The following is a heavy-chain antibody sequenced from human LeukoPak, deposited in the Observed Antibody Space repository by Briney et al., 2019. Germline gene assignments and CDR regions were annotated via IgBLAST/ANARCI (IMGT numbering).Heavy chain of an antibody. CDR2: IKQDGSEK. CDR3: ARDYDSPSIDY. CDR1: GFTFSSYW. D-gene: IGHD3-3*01. V-gene: IGHV3-7*01. Sequence: GGSLRLSRAASGFTFSSYWMSWVRQAPGKGLEWVANIKQDGSEKYYVDSVKGRFTISRDNAKNSLYLQMNSLRAEDTAVYYCARDYDSPSIDYWGQGTLVTVSS. J-gene: IGHJ4*02.